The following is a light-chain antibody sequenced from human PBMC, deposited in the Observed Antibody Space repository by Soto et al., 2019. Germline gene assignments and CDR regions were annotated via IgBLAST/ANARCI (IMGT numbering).Light chain of an antibody. CDR2: GAS. CDR3: QYYGNPLT. Sequence: EIVLTQSPGTLSLSPGARAYLSCRASQSVSSSYLAWYQQKPGQAPRLLIHGASNRATGIPDRFSGSGSETDFTLTITNLEPEDFAVYYCQYYGNPLTCGQGTKVEIK. CDR1: QSVSSSY. V-gene: IGKV3-20*01. J-gene: IGKJ1*01.